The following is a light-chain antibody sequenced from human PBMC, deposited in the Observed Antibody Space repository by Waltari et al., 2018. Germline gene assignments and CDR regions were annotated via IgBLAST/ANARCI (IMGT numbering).Light chain of an antibody. J-gene: IGLJ3*02. CDR2: VNIDGSH. Sequence: QLVLTQSPSASASLGASVKLTCTLSSGHSSYAIAWHQQQPEKGPRYLMKVNIDGSHSKGDGSADRFSGSSAGAERYLTSSSLQSEDEADYYCQTWGAGVRVFGGGTKLTVL. V-gene: IGLV4-69*01. CDR1: SGHSSYA. CDR3: QTWGAGVRV.